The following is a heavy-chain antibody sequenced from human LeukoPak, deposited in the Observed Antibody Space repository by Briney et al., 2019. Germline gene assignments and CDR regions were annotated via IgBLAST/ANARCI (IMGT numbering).Heavy chain of an antibody. CDR3: ARETEVPAGRSWDF. D-gene: IGHD2-21*02. V-gene: IGHV4-4*07. CDR1: GGSISSYY. J-gene: IGHJ4*02. Sequence: PSETLSPTCTVSGGSISSYYWTWIRQPAGKGLEWIGRIHTSGSTNYNPSLKSRVTMSVDTSNNQFSLKLTSVTAADTAVYYCARETEVPAGRSWDFWGQGTLVTVSS. CDR2: IHTSGST.